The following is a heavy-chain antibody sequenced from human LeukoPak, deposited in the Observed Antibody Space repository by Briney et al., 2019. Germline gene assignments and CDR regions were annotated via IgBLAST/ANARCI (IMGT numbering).Heavy chain of an antibody. CDR1: GYSFTSYW. J-gene: IGHJ3*02. V-gene: IGHV5-51*01. CDR3: ARLSSSWHGPAGAFDI. Sequence: GESLKISCKGSGYSFTSYWIGWVRQMPGKGLEWMGIIYPGDSDTRYSPSFQGQVTISADKSISTAYLQWSSLKASDTAMYYCARLSSSWHGPAGAFDIWGQGTMVTVSS. CDR2: IYPGDSDT. D-gene: IGHD6-13*01.